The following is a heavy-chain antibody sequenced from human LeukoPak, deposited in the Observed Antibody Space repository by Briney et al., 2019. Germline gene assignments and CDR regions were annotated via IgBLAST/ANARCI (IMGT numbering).Heavy chain of an antibody. J-gene: IGHJ4*02. CDR3: AVGLGKTDTDY. CDR2: IKTKSQGGTT. D-gene: IGHD1-14*01. Sequence: GGSLRLSCAASGFTFSKAWMNWVREAPGKGREWGARIKTKSQGGTTDYTAPVKGRFAISRDDSENRIYLQMNSLKSEDTAVYYCAVGLGKTDTDYWGQGTLVTVSS. CDR1: GFTFSKAW. V-gene: IGHV3-15*05.